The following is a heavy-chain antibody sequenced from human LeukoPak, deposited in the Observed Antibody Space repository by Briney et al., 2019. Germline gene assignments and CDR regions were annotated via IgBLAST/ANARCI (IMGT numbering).Heavy chain of an antibody. J-gene: IGHJ3*02. CDR2: ISPSSSYI. CDR3: ARDRYSTSLDAFDI. D-gene: IGHD6-13*01. Sequence: PGGSRRLSCAASGFTFSTYNINWVRQAPGRGLEWVSSISPSSSYIYYADSVKGQFTISRDNAKNSLYLQMNSLRAEDTAVYYCARDRYSTSLDAFDIWGQGTMVTVSS. V-gene: IGHV3-21*01. CDR1: GFTFSTYN.